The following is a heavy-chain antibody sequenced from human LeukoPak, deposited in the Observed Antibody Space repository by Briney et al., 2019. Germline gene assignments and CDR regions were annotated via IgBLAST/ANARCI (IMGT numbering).Heavy chain of an antibody. V-gene: IGHV4-30-2*01. CDR3: ARDYRPYSSSWYYDY. CDR1: GGSISSGGYS. J-gene: IGHJ4*02. D-gene: IGHD6-13*01. CDR2: IYHSGST. Sequence: SETLSLTCAVSGGSISSGGYSWSWIRQPPGKGLEWIGYIYHSGSTYYNPSLKSRVTISVDRSKNQFSLKLSSVTAADTAVYYCARDYRPYSSSWYYDYWGQGTLVTVSS.